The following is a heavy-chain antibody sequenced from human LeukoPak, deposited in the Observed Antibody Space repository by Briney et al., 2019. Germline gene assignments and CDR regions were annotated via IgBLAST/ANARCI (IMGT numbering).Heavy chain of an antibody. D-gene: IGHD1-1*01. J-gene: IGHJ4*02. V-gene: IGHV3-53*01. Sequence: PGGSLRLSCAASGFTFSDYYMSWVRQAPGKGLEWVSVSYSGGDTYYPDSVKGRFTVSRDNPKNTVYLQMNSLRAEDTAVYFCARSPVLDRNDWSFADWGQGTLVTVSS. CDR1: GFTFSDYY. CDR3: ARSPVLDRNDWSFAD. CDR2: SYSGGDT.